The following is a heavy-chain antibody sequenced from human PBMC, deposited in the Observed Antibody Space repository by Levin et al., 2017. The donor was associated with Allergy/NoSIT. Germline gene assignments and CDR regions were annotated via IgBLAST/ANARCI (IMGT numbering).Heavy chain of an antibody. CDR1: GYTFTSYY. D-gene: IGHD5-12*01. Sequence: ASVKVSCKASGYTFTSYYMHWVRQAPGQGLEWMGIINPSGGSTSYAQKFQGRVTMTRDTSTSTVYMELSSLRSEDTAVYYCARVSGYDLEGEGFDYWGQGTLVTVSS. CDR3: ARVSGYDLEGEGFDY. V-gene: IGHV1-46*01. J-gene: IGHJ4*02. CDR2: INPSGGST.